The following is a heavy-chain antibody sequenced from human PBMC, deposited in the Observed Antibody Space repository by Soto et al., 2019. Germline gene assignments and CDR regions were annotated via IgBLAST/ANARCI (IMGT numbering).Heavy chain of an antibody. CDR1: GGSISSGDYY. V-gene: IGHV4-30-4*01. Sequence: QVQLQESGPGLVKPSQTLSLTCTVSGGSISSGDYYWSWIRQPPGKGLEWIGYIYYSGSTYYNPSLKSRVTISVATSKNQFSLKLSSVTAADTAVYYCARDSGEAARMLDYWGQGTLVTVSS. D-gene: IGHD6-6*01. CDR3: ARDSGEAARMLDY. CDR2: IYYSGST. J-gene: IGHJ4*02.